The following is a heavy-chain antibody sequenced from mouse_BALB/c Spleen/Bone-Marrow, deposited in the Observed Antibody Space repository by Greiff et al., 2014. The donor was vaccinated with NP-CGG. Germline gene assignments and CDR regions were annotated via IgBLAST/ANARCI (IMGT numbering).Heavy chain of an antibody. CDR2: INPSSGYT. CDR1: GYTFTSYT. D-gene: IGHD2-4*01. CDR3: ARFFYDYDGPWFAY. Sequence: VQLQQSGAELARPGASVKMSCKASGYTFTSYTMHWVKQRPGQGLEWIGYINPSSGYTNYNQKFRDKATLTADKSSSTAYMRLSSLTSEDSAVYYCARFFYDYDGPWFAYWGQGTLVAVSA. V-gene: IGHV1-4*01. J-gene: IGHJ3*01.